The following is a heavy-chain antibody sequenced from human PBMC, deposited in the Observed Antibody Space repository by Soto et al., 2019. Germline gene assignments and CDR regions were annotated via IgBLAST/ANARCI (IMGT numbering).Heavy chain of an antibody. J-gene: IGHJ4*02. D-gene: IGHD3-10*01. CDR3: ARATNYYGSGIKKDPISYPWYFDY. Sequence: PSETLSLTCAVSGGSISSCGYSWSWIRQPPGKGLEWIGYIYHSGSTYYNPSLKSRVTISVDRSKNQFSLKLSSVTAADTAVYYCARATNYYGSGIKKDPISYPWYFDYWGQGTLVTVSS. V-gene: IGHV4-30-2*01. CDR2: IYHSGST. CDR1: GGSISSCGYS.